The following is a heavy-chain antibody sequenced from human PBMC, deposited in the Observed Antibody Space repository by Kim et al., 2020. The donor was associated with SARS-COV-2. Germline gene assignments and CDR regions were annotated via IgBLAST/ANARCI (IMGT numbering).Heavy chain of an antibody. D-gene: IGHD3-3*01. V-gene: IGHV3-21*01. Sequence: GGSLRLSCAASGFTFSSYSMNWVRQAPGKGLEWVSSISSSSSYIYYADSAKGRFTISRDNAKNSLYLQMNSLRAEDTAEYSCAGGVAAGPSGYWGQGTLV. CDR3: AGGVAAGPSGY. CDR2: ISSSSSYI. J-gene: IGHJ4*02. CDR1: GFTFSSYS.